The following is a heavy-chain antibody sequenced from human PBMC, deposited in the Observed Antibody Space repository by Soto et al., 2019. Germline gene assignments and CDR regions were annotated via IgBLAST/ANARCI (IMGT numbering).Heavy chain of an antibody. Sequence: ASVKVSCKASGYSFTSYAMHWVRRAPGQRLEWMGWIFAGNGDTEYSPKFQDRVTITRDTSASTTYIQLTSLGSEDTAVYYCARNVPHTGYYNHWGPGTPVTSPQ. J-gene: IGHJ5*02. CDR2: IFAGNGDT. CDR3: ARNVPHTGYYNH. V-gene: IGHV1-3*01. CDR1: GYSFTSYA. D-gene: IGHD3-9*01.